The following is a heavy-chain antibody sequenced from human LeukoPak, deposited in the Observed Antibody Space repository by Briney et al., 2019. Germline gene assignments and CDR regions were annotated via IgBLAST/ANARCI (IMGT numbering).Heavy chain of an antibody. V-gene: IGHV4-30-4*08. CDR3: SRVMSDCGSVMCYEGYLDS. D-gene: IGHD2-21*01. J-gene: IGHJ4*02. CDR1: GAAMNSGDYY. Sequence: PSETLSLTCSVSGAAMNSGDYYWTWIRQSPGMGLEWIAYIHYNGATYYNPSLKSRLSVSLDTSRNQFSLNLNSVTAADTAVYFCSRVMSDCGSVMCYEGYLDSWGQGTLVTVSS. CDR2: IHYNGAT.